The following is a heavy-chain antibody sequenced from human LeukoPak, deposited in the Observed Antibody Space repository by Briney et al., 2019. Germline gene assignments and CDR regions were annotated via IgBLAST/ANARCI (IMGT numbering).Heavy chain of an antibody. CDR2: FNNDGSTT. CDR1: GFPFANTW. CDR3: AIGGTYGSGS. D-gene: IGHD3-10*01. V-gene: IGHV3-74*01. Sequence: GGSLRLSCAASGFPFANTWMHWVRQAPGRGLVWVSLFNNDGSTTHYADSVKGRFTISRDNAKNTVYLQMNSLRAEDTAVYYCAIGGTYGSGSWGQGTLVTVSS. J-gene: IGHJ4*02.